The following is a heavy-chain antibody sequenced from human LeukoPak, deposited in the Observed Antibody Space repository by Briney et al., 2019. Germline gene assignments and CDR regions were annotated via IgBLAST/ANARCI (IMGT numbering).Heavy chain of an antibody. CDR2: IYHSEST. CDR3: TRVAVPCTVDY. D-gene: IGHD6-19*01. CDR1: GYSISSGYY. Sequence: SETLSLTCAVSGYSISSGYYWGWIRQPPGKGLEWIGSIYHSESTYYNPSLKSRVTISVDTSKNQFSLKLTSVTATDTAVYYCTRVAVPCTVDYWGQGTLVTVSS. J-gene: IGHJ4*02. V-gene: IGHV4-38-2*01.